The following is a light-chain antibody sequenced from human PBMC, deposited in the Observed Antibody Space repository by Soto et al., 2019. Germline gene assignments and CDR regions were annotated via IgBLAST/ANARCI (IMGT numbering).Light chain of an antibody. CDR1: QATSSW. CDR3: QQYNNYPIT. V-gene: IGKV1-5*03. J-gene: IGKJ5*01. Sequence: IHLTQYPSSLSASLRLLVTFPCRDRQATSSWLAWYQQKPGEAPKFLIYKASSLESGAPSRFSGSGSGTEFTLTISSLQPDDFATYYCQQYNNYPITFGQGTRLEI. CDR2: KAS.